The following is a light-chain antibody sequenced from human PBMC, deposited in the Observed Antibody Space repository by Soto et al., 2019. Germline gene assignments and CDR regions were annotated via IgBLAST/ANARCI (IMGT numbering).Light chain of an antibody. CDR3: LQRYDFPFT. Sequence: AIQMTQSPSSLSASVGDRVTMTCRASQAITNNVDWFQQKPGTAPKLLIYAANSLQTGVPSRFSGSGFGTDFTLTCTSLQPEDFATYFCLQRYDFPFTFGPRTKVDMK. V-gene: IGKV1-6*01. J-gene: IGKJ3*01. CDR1: QAITNN. CDR2: AAN.